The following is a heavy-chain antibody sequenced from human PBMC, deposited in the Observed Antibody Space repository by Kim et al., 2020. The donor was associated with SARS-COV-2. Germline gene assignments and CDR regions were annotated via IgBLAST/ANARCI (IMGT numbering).Heavy chain of an antibody. D-gene: IGHD1-1*01. Sequence: SETLSLTCTVSGGSISSGGYYWSWIRQHPGKGLEWIGYIYYSGSTYYNPSLKSRVTISVDTSKNQFSLKLSSVTAADTAVYYCARTNWRPTIYYGMDVWGQGTTVTVSS. CDR3: ARTNWRPTIYYGMDV. J-gene: IGHJ6*02. V-gene: IGHV4-31*03. CDR1: GGSISSGGYY. CDR2: IYYSGST.